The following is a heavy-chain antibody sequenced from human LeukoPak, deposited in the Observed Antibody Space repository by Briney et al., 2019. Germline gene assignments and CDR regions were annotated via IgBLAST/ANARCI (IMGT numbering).Heavy chain of an antibody. CDR3: ARDVNGSGSYSLAYYYYYYGMDV. V-gene: IGHV1-69*04. D-gene: IGHD3-10*01. Sequence: SVKVSCKAFGGTFSSYAISWVRQAPGQGLEWMGRIIPILGIANYAQKFQGRVTITADKSTSTAYMELSSLRSEDTAVYYCARDVNGSGSYSLAYYYYYYGMDVWGQGTTVTVSS. J-gene: IGHJ6*02. CDR2: IIPILGIA. CDR1: GGTFSSYA.